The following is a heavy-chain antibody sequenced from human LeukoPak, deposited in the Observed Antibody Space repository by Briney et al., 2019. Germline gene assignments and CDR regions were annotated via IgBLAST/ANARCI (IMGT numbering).Heavy chain of an antibody. CDR2: INPNSGGT. D-gene: IGHD3-10*01. Sequence: ASVKVSCKASGYTFTGYYMHWVRQAPGQGLEWMGWINPNSGGTNYAQKFQGRVTMTRDTSISTAYMELSRLRSDDTAVYYCATPYYHGSGSPSDYYMDVWGKGTTVTASS. J-gene: IGHJ6*03. CDR3: ATPYYHGSGSPSDYYMDV. V-gene: IGHV1-2*02. CDR1: GYTFTGYY.